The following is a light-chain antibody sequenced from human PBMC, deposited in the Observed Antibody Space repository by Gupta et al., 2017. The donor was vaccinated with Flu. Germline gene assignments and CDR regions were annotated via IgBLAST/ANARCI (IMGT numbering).Light chain of an antibody. V-gene: IGKV3-15*01. CDR3: QQYNTLHT. J-gene: IGKJ4*01. Sequence: EIVMTQSPATLSVSPGEGVTLSCRASQSINNNLAWYQLKPGLAPSLLIYGASTRATSVPARFTGSGSGTEFTLTISSLQSDDFAVYFCQQYNTLHTFGGGTKVEIK. CDR1: QSINNN. CDR2: GAS.